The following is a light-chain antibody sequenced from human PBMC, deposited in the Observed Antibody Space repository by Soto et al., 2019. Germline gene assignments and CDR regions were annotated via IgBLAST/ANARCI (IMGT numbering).Light chain of an antibody. CDR1: SSNVGSNT. J-gene: IGLJ3*02. Sequence: QSVLTQPPSASGTPGQRVTISCSGSSSNVGSNTVNWYQQLPGTAPKLLLYNDNQRPSGVPDRFSGSRSGTSASLAINGLQSEDEADYYCAAWDDSLNGRVFXGGTKVTVL. CDR3: AAWDDSLNGRV. CDR2: NDN. V-gene: IGLV1-44*01.